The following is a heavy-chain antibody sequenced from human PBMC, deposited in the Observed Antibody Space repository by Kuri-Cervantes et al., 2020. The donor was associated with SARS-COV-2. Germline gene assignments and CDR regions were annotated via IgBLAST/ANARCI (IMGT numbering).Heavy chain of an antibody. CDR3: ARGVITIFGVVIMYDY. V-gene: IGHV3-11*06. Sequence: LSLTCAASGFTFSDYYMSWIRQAPGKGLEWVSSISSSSSYIYYADSVKGRFTISRDNAKNSLYLQMNSLRAEDTAVYYCARGVITIFGVVIMYDYWGQGTLVTVSS. D-gene: IGHD3-3*01. CDR2: ISSSSSYI. CDR1: GFTFSDYY. J-gene: IGHJ4*02.